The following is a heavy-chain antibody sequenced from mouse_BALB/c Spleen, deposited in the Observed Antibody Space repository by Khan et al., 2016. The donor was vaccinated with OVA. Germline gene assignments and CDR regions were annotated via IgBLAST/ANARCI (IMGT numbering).Heavy chain of an antibody. Sequence: VQLKESGPDLVKPGASVKISCKASGYSFTGYHIHWVKQSHGKSLEWIGRVNPNNGGTSYNQKFKGKAILTVDKSSNTAYMELRSLTSEDSAVYSCAIYHGYFDVWGAGTTVTVSS. CDR1: GYSFTGYH. V-gene: IGHV1-18*01. J-gene: IGHJ1*01. CDR3: AIYHGYFDV. CDR2: VNPNNGGT.